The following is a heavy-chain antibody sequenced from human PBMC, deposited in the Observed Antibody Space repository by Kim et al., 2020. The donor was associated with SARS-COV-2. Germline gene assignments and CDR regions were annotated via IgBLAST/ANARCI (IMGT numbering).Heavy chain of an antibody. V-gene: IGHV3-15*01. CDR1: GFTFSNAW. Sequence: GGSLRLSCAASGFTFSNAWMSWVRQAPGKGLEWVGRIKSKTDGGTTDYAAPVKGRFTISRDDSKNTLYLQMNSLKTEDTAVYYCTTHSRIQYSSSLYDFFYYYGMDVWGQGTTVTVSS. J-gene: IGHJ6*02. D-gene: IGHD6-13*01. CDR3: TTHSRIQYSSSLYDFFYYYGMDV. CDR2: IKSKTDGGTT.